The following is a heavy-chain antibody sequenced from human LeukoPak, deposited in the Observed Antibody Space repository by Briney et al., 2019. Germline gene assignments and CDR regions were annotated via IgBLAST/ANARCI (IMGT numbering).Heavy chain of an antibody. CDR2: IYYSGST. Sequence: PSETLSLTCTVSGGSISSYYWSWIRQPPGKRLEWIGYIYYSGSTNYNPSLKSRVTISVGTSKNQFSLKLSSVTAADTAVYYCARHAAYYDFWSDYYYNWFDPWGQGTLVTVSS. J-gene: IGHJ5*02. D-gene: IGHD3-3*01. V-gene: IGHV4-59*08. CDR1: GGSISSYY. CDR3: ARHAAYYDFWSDYYYNWFDP.